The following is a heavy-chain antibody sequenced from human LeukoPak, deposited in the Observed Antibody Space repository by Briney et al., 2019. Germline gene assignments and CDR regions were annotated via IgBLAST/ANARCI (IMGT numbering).Heavy chain of an antibody. J-gene: IGHJ5*02. V-gene: IGHV3-11*01. CDR1: GFAFSDCY. CDR2: ISSSGSTI. CDR3: ARDQFTMVRGNPNWFDP. D-gene: IGHD3-10*01. Sequence: PGGSLRLSCAASGFAFSDCYMSWIRQAPGKGLEWVSSISSSGSTIYYADSVKGRFTISRDNARHSLYLQMNSLRAEDTAVYYCARDQFTMVRGNPNWFDPWGQGTLVTVSS.